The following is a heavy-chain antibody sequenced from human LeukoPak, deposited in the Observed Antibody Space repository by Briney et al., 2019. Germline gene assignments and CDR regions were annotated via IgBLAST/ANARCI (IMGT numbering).Heavy chain of an antibody. D-gene: IGHD3-9*01. CDR1: GDSISYFY. CDR2: INHSGST. Sequence: SETLSLTCSVSGDSISYFYWSWIRQAAGKGLEWIGEINHSGSTNYNPSLKSRVTISVDTSKNQFSLKLSSVTAADTAVYYCARRGALRYFDWLHNPDFDYWGQGTLVTVSS. CDR3: ARRGALRYFDWLHNPDFDY. J-gene: IGHJ4*02. V-gene: IGHV4-34*01.